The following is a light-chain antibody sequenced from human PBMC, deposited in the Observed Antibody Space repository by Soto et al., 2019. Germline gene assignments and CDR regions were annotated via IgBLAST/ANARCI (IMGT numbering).Light chain of an antibody. CDR1: SSDVGGYDY. V-gene: IGLV2-14*01. CDR3: SSYTTTSTYV. Sequence: QSALTQPASVSGSPGQSVTISCTGTSSDVGGYDYVSWYQQHPGKAPKFMIYEVTNRPSGVSHRFSGSKSGNTASLTISGLQAEDEADYYCSSYTTTSTYVSGTGTKVTVL. J-gene: IGLJ1*01. CDR2: EVT.